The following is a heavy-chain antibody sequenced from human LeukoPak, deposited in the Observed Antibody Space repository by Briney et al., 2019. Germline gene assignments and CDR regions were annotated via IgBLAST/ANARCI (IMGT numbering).Heavy chain of an antibody. V-gene: IGHV3-7*01. CDR1: GFTFNNYW. Sequence: PTGGSLRLSCAAFGFTFNNYWMSWVRQAPGKGLEWVANINQDGSGKHYVDSVKGRFTISRDNAKNSLYLQMNSLRAEDTAEYFCAKASIAGAIGVLDYWGQGTLVTVSS. CDR3: AKASIAGAIGVLDY. J-gene: IGHJ4*02. D-gene: IGHD1-26*01. CDR2: INQDGSGK.